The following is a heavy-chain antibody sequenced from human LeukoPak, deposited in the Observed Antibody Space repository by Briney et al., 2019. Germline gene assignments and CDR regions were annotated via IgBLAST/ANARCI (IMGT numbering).Heavy chain of an antibody. CDR3: ARPIVGAPEAFDI. V-gene: IGHV1-69*06. J-gene: IGHJ3*02. CDR2: IIPIFGTA. Sequence: SVKVSCKASGYTFTGYYMHWVRQAPGQGLEWMGGIIPIFGTANYAQKFQGRVTITADKSTSTAYMELSSLRSEDTAVYYCARPIVGAPEAFDIWGQGTMVTVSS. CDR1: GYTFTGYY. D-gene: IGHD1-26*01.